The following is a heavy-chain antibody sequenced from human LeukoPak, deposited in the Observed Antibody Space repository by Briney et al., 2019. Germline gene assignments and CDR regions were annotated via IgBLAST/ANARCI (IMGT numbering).Heavy chain of an antibody. V-gene: IGHV3-74*01. CDR2: IKSDGSST. Sequence: GGSLRLSCAASGFTFSTYWMHWVRQAPGKGLVWVSRIKSDGSSTSYADSAKGRFTISRDNAKNTLYLQMNSLRAEDAAVYYCGRGPAYHGDGPGFWGQGTLVTVSS. CDR1: GFTFSTYW. J-gene: IGHJ4*02. CDR3: GRGPAYHGDGPGF. D-gene: IGHD3-10*01.